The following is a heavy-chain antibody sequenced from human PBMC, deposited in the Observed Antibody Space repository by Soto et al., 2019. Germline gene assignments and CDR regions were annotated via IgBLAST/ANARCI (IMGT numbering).Heavy chain of an antibody. J-gene: IGHJ6*02. CDR1: GFTFSSYA. Sequence: PGGSLRLSCAASGFTFSSYAMSWVRQAPGKGLEWVSAISGSGGSTYYADSVKGRFTISRDNSKNTLYLQMNSLRAEDTAVYYCAKEAGNSSSPGDYYYYYYGMDVWGQGTTVTV. D-gene: IGHD6-6*01. CDR2: ISGSGGST. CDR3: AKEAGNSSSPGDYYYYYYGMDV. V-gene: IGHV3-23*01.